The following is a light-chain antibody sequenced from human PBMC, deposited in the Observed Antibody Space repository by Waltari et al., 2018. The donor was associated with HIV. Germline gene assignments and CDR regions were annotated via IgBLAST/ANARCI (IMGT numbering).Light chain of an antibody. CDR3: QQYGRSPYT. J-gene: IGKJ2*01. V-gene: IGKV3-20*01. CDR1: QSVSSSY. CDR2: GAS. Sequence: VLTQSPGTLSLSPGGRATLSCRASQSVSSSYLAWYQQKPGQAPRLLIYGASSRATGIPDRFSGSGSGTDFTLTISRLEPEDFAVYYCQQYGRSPYTFGQGTKLEIK.